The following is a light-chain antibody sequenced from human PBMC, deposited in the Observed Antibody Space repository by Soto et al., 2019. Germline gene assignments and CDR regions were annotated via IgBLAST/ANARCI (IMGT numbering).Light chain of an antibody. V-gene: IGLV1-44*01. CDR3: AAWDDSLRGLL. Sequence: QSVLTQPPSTSGTPGQRVTISCSGSSSNIGTKAVNWYQLLPGTAPKLLIYTNTERPSGVPDRCSASKSGTSASLAISDLQSEDEADYYCAAWDDSLRGLLFGGGTKLTVL. J-gene: IGLJ2*01. CDR1: SSNIGTKA. CDR2: TNT.